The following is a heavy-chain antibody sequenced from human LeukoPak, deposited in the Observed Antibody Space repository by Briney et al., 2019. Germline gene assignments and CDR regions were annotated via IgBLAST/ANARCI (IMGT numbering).Heavy chain of an antibody. CDR2: INPNSGGT. Sequence: GASVTVSFTASGYTFTVCYMHWVRQAPGQGHERMGWINPNSGGTNYAQKFQGRVTMTRDTSISTAYMELSRLRSDDTAVYYCARLASLYDSSGYYWGDYWGQGTLVTVSS. V-gene: IGHV1-2*02. D-gene: IGHD3-22*01. J-gene: IGHJ4*02. CDR1: GYTFTVCY. CDR3: ARLASLYDSSGYYWGDY.